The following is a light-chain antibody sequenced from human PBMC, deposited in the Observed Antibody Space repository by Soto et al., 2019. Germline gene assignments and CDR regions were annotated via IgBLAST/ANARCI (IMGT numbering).Light chain of an antibody. CDR2: GAS. V-gene: IGKV3-20*01. CDR3: QQYGSSPPIT. J-gene: IGKJ5*01. CDR1: QSVSSSY. Sequence: ENVLTQSSGTLSLSPGERATLSWKASQSVSSSYLAWYQQKPGQAPRLLIYGASSRATGIPDRFSGSGSGTDFSLTIIRLEPEDFAVYYCQQYGSSPPITFGQGTRLEIK.